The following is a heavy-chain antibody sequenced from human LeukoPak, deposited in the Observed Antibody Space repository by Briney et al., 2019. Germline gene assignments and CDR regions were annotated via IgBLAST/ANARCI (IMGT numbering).Heavy chain of an antibody. CDR3: ARLVTTLRYFDY. J-gene: IGHJ4*02. CDR2: IYYSGST. Sequence: ASETLSLTCTVSGGSVSSGSYYWSWIRQPPGKGLEWIGSIYYSGSTYYNPSLKSRVTISVDTSKNQFSLKLSSVTAADTAVYYCARLVTTLRYFDYWGQGTLVTVFS. V-gene: IGHV4-39*01. CDR1: GGSVSSGSYY. D-gene: IGHD4-17*01.